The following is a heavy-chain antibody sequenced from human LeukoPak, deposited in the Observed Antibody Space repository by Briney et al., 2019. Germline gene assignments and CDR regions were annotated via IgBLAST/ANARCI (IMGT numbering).Heavy chain of an antibody. Sequence: GESLKISCNGSGYSLTSYWIGWVRQMPGKGLEWMGIIYPGDSDTRYSPSFQGQVTISADKSISTAYLQWSSLEASDTAMYYCARIVHSSGWYVASDYYFDYWGQGTLVTVSS. V-gene: IGHV5-51*01. J-gene: IGHJ4*02. CDR2: IYPGDSDT. D-gene: IGHD6-19*01. CDR1: GYSLTSYW. CDR3: ARIVHSSGWYVASDYYFDY.